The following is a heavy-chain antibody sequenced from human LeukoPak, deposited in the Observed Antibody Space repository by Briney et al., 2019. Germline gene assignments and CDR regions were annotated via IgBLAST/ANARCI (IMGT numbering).Heavy chain of an antibody. Sequence: SETLSLTCSVSGYSISSGHYWGWIRQPPGKGLEWIGSIFHGGNTYYNPSLKTRVTISLDTSKNQLSLRLNSVTASDTAVYYCARGRSPGYSAHDGIDPWGQGTLVTVSS. CDR1: GYSISSGHY. J-gene: IGHJ5*02. CDR2: IFHGGNT. V-gene: IGHV4-38-2*02. CDR3: ARGRSPGYSAHDGIDP. D-gene: IGHD5-12*01.